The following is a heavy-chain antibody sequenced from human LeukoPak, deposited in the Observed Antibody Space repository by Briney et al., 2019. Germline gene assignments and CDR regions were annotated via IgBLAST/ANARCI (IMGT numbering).Heavy chain of an antibody. V-gene: IGHV1-69*05. Sequence: SVKVSCKASGGTFSSYSITWVRQAPGQGLEWMGGIMPLFNTANYAQQFQGRVTITTDESTSTAYMELSSLRFEDTAMYYCARVDRYHYYLDVWGKGTTVAVSS. J-gene: IGHJ6*03. CDR1: GGTFSSYS. CDR3: ARVDRYHYYLDV. CDR2: IMPLFNTA.